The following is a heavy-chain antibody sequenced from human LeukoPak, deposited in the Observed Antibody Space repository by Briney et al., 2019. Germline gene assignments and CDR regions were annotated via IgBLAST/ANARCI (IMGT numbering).Heavy chain of an antibody. CDR3: ARGTVHDSSGYLYYFDY. D-gene: IGHD3-22*01. CDR1: GGSFSGYS. CDR2: INHSGST. Sequence: PSETLSLTCAVYGGSFSGYSWSWIRQLPGKGLEWIGEINHSGSTNYNPSLKSRVTISVDMFKNQFSLKLSSVTAADTAVYYCARGTVHDSSGYLYYFDYWGQGTLVTVSS. V-gene: IGHV4-34*01. J-gene: IGHJ4*02.